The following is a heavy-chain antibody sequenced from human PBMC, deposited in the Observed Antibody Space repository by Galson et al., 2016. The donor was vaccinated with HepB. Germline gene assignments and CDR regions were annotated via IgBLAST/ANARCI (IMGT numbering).Heavy chain of an antibody. CDR2: MSFDGSK. D-gene: IGHD3-16*01. CDR1: GLPFSNTI. J-gene: IGHJ6*02. CDR3: VRGAHTSGYYGLDV. V-gene: IGHV3-30*03. Sequence: SLRLSCAVSGLPFSNTIIHWVRQTPGEALKWVSAMSFDGSKYYVESLKGRLFISRDESRDTAYLQLDSLTPEDAAFYYCVRGAHTSGYYGLDVWGQGTTVTVSS.